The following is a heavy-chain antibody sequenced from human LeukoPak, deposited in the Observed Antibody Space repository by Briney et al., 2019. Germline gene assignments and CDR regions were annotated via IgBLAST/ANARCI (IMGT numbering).Heavy chain of an antibody. CDR1: GGSFSGYY. CDR3: ARGPVWWQTGLDY. J-gene: IGHJ4*02. CDR2: INHSGST. V-gene: IGHV4-34*01. Sequence: PSETLSLTCAVYGGSFSGYYWSWIRQPPGKGLEWIGEINHSGSTNYNPSLKSRVTISVDTSKNQFALKLSSVTAADTAVYYCARGPVWWQTGLDYWGQGPLVTLSS. D-gene: IGHD1-14*01.